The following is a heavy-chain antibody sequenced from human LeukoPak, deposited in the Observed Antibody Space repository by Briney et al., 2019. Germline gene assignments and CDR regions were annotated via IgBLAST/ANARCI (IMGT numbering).Heavy chain of an antibody. D-gene: IGHD2-15*01. CDR3: ARRASGGSRRYRAFDI. J-gene: IGHJ3*02. CDR1: GYTFTSYD. Sequence: GASVKVSCKASGYTFTSYDINWVRQATGQGLEWMGWMNPNSGNTGYAQKFQGRVTMTRNTSISTAYMELSSLRSEDTAVYYCARRASGGSRRYRAFDIRGQGTMVTVSS. CDR2: MNPNSGNT. V-gene: IGHV1-8*01.